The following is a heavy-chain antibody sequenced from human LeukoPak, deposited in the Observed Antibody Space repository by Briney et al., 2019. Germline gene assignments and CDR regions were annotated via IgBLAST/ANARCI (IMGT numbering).Heavy chain of an antibody. Sequence: KPSETLSPTCTVSGGSISSYYWSWIRQPPGKGLEWIGYIYYSGSTNYNPSLKSRVTISVDTSKNQFSLKLSSVTAADTAVYCCARLAKYYYDSRYYYYMDVWGKGTTVTVSS. V-gene: IGHV4-59*08. CDR1: GGSISSYY. CDR3: ARLAKYYYDSRYYYYMDV. CDR2: IYYSGST. J-gene: IGHJ6*03. D-gene: IGHD3-22*01.